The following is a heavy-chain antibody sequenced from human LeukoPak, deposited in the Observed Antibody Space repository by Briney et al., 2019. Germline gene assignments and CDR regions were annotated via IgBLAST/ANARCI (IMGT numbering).Heavy chain of an antibody. D-gene: IGHD5-12*01. CDR1: GGSFSGYY. V-gene: IGHV4-34*01. J-gene: IGHJ4*02. CDR3: ARDPRSYTGYGETFDY. CDR2: ISHSGST. Sequence: SETLSLTCAVYGGSFSGYYRSWLRQPPGKGLEWIGEISHSGSTNYNPSLKSRVTMSLDTSEDQFSLKLSSVTAADTAVYYCARDPRSYTGYGETFDYWGQGTLVTVSS.